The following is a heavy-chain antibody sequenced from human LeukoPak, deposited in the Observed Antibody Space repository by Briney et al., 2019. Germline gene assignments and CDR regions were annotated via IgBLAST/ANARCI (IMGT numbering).Heavy chain of an antibody. Sequence: ASVKVSCKASGGTFSSYAISWVRQAPGQGLEWMGGIIPIFGTANYAQKFQGRVTITADKSTSTAYMELSSLRSEDTAVYYCARGRGGYFWKGSYFDYWGQGTLVTVSS. CDR1: GGTFSSYA. CDR2: IIPIFGTA. D-gene: IGHD3-10*01. J-gene: IGHJ4*02. CDR3: ARGRGGYFWKGSYFDY. V-gene: IGHV1-69*06.